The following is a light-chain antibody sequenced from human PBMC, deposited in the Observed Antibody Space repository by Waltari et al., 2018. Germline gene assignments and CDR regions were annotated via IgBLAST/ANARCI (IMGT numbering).Light chain of an antibody. CDR1: TSDLGSNR. J-gene: IGLJ2*01. CDR2: ANN. V-gene: IGLV1-44*01. CDR3: ATWDDSLNGPV. Sequence: QSVLPQAPSASGTPGPRVTISCSGSTSDLGSNRVTLYQQLPGTAPKLLIYANNQRPSGVPDRFSGSKSGTSASLAIRGLQSDDEAAYYCATWDDSLNGPVFGGGTKLTVL.